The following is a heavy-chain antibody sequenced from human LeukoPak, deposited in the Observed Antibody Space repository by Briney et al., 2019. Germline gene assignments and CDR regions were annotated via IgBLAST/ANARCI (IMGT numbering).Heavy chain of an antibody. D-gene: IGHD5-18*01. CDR1: GGSISSGDYY. Sequence: PSETLSLTCTVSGGSISSGDYYWSWIRQPPGKGLEWIGYIYYSGSTYYNPSLKSRVTISVDTSKNQFSLKLSSVTAADTAVYYCVRGYSYGTYDAFDIWGQGTMVTVSS. V-gene: IGHV4-30-4*01. CDR3: VRGYSYGTYDAFDI. CDR2: IYYSGST. J-gene: IGHJ3*02.